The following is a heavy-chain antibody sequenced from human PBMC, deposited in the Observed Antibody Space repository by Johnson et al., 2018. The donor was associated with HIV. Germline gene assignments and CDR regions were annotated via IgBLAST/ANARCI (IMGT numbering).Heavy chain of an antibody. CDR1: AFTFSSFS. CDR2: IKDDGSEK. CDR3: ARPNRPQYRSTFDI. D-gene: IGHD6-13*01. Sequence: VQLVESGGGLVQPAGSLRLSCSASAFTFSSFSMTWVRHAPGKGLEWVATIKDDGSEKSYVDSVKGRFTISRDNAKNSLYLQMSSLRAEDTAIYYCARPNRPQYRSTFDIWGQGTKVTVSS. V-gene: IGHV3-7*05. J-gene: IGHJ3*02.